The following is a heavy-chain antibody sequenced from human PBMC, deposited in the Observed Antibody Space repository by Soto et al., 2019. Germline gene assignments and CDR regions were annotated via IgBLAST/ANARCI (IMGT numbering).Heavy chain of an antibody. J-gene: IGHJ6*02. Sequence: ASVKVSCKASGYTFTSYDINWVRQGSGQGREWMGRMNPNSGNTAYAQKFQGRVTMTRNTPMSTAYMELSGLRSEDTAVYYCARVGGSSLYYYGLDPWGQGTTVTVSS. V-gene: IGHV1-8*01. CDR2: MNPNSGNT. CDR1: GYTFTSYD. D-gene: IGHD3-10*01. CDR3: ARVGGSSLYYYGLDP.